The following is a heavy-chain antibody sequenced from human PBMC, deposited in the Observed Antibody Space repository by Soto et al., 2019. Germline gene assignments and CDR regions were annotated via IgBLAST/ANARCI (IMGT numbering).Heavy chain of an antibody. CDR1: GFAFSTYA. V-gene: IGHV3-23*01. J-gene: IGHJ4*02. Sequence: EVQLLESGGGLVQPGGSLRLSCAASGFAFSTYAMGWVRQAPGRGLEWVSSISRTSGSTYYADSVKGRFTISRDNFNNTLDLQMNSLRAEDTALYYCAKHLGHYYDSSGFDYWGQGTLVTVSS. CDR3: AKHLGHYYDSSGFDY. CDR2: ISRTSGST. D-gene: IGHD3-22*01.